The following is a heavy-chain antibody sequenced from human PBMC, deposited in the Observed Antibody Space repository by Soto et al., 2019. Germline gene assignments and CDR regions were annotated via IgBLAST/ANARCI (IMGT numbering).Heavy chain of an antibody. CDR2: ITSDTTTI. CDR3: ARSVEGHFDY. CDR1: GFGFSIYS. Sequence: EVQLVESGGNLVQPGGSLRLSCAASGFGFSIYSMNWVRQAPGKGLEWSAYITSDTTTIKYADSVKGRFTISRDNDKNLVYLHMNSLRDEDTAVYYCARSVEGHFDYWGQGTVVTVSA. V-gene: IGHV3-48*02. J-gene: IGHJ4*02. D-gene: IGHD6-19*01.